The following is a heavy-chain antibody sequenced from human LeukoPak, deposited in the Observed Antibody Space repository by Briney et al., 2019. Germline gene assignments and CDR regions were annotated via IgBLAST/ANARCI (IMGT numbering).Heavy chain of an antibody. CDR2: IYYRGST. CDR3: ARESRSYGRSGFDY. V-gene: IGHV4-59*01. D-gene: IGHD3-3*01. Sequence: SETLSLTCTVSGGSISSYYWSWIRQPPGKGLEWIGYIYYRGSTNYNPSLKSRVTISVDTSKNQFSLKLSSVTAADTAVYYCARESRSYGRSGFDYWGQGTLVTVSS. CDR1: GGSISSYY. J-gene: IGHJ4*02.